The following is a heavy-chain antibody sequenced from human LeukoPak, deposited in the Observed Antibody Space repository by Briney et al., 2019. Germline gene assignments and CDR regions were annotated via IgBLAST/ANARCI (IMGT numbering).Heavy chain of an antibody. J-gene: IGHJ4*02. CDR2: INPNSSGT. CDR1: GYTFTGYY. V-gene: IGHV1-2*06. CDR3: VRDGRGYYDSSGYYCYFDY. D-gene: IGHD3-22*01. Sequence: ASVKVSCKASGYTFTGYYMHWVRQAPGQGLERMGRINPNSSGTNYAQKFQGRVTMTRDTSISTAYMELSRLRSDDTAVYYCVRDGRGYYDSSGYYCYFDYWGQGTLVTVSS.